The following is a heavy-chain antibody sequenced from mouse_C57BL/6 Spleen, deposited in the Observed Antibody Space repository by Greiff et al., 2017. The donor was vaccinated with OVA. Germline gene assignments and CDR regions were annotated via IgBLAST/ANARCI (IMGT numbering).Heavy chain of an antibody. D-gene: IGHD1-1*01. V-gene: IGHV1-7*01. CDR2: INPSSGYT. CDR1: GYTFTSYW. Sequence: QVQLQQSGADLAKPGASVKLSCKASGYTFTSYWMHWVKQRPGQGLEWIGYINPSSGYTKYNQKFKDKATLTADKSSSTAYMQLRSLTYEDSAVYYCARDYYGSSAPFDYWGTGTTVTVSS. CDR3: ARDYYGSSAPFDY. J-gene: IGHJ1*03.